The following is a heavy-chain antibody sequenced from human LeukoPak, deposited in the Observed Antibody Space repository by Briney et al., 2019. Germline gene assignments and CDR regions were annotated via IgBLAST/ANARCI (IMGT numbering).Heavy chain of an antibody. CDR1: GFTFDNYA. CDR3: ARGGGYCTGPSCYPFDY. CDR2: VSRDGSNK. V-gene: IGHV3-30-3*01. J-gene: IGHJ4*02. D-gene: IGHD2-2*01. Sequence: GTSLRLSCVPSGFTFDNYAMHWVRQAPGKGLEWVALVSRDGSNKYYADSVKGRFTISRDNSKNTLYLQMNSLRAEDTTVFYCARGGGYCTGPSCYPFDYRGQGTLVTVSS.